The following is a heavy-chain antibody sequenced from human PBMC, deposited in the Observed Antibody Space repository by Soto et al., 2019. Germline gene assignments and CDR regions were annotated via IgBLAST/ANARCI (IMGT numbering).Heavy chain of an antibody. CDR2: IKSKTDGGTT. CDR3: TTDRVRVGEVRNGLITC. CDR1: GFTFSNAW. J-gene: IGHJ4*02. Sequence: GGSLRLSCAASGFTFSNAWMSWVRQAPGKGLEWVGRIKSKTDGGTTDYAAPVKGRFTISRDDSKNTLYLQMNSLKTEDTAVYYCTTDRVRVGEVRNGLITCWGQGTLVTVSS. D-gene: IGHD3-10*01. V-gene: IGHV3-15*01.